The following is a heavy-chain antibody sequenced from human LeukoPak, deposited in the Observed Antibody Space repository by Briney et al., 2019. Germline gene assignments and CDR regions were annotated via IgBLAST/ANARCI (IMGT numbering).Heavy chain of an antibody. V-gene: IGHV3-23*01. CDR1: GFTFSSYA. D-gene: IGHD6-6*01. CDR3: ASRIAAQYYFDY. J-gene: IGHJ4*02. CDR2: ISGSGGST. Sequence: GGSLRLSCAASGFTFSSYAMSWVRQAPGKGLEWVSAISGSGGSTYYADSVKGRFTISRDNSKNTLYLQMNSLRAEDTAVYYCASRIAAQYYFDYWGRGTLVTVSS.